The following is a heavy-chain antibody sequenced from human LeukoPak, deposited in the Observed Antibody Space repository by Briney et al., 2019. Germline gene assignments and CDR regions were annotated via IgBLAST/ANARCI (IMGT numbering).Heavy chain of an antibody. CDR2: ISTSSGTI. D-gene: IGHD3-10*01. CDR1: GFIFSGHT. J-gene: IGHJ4*02. Sequence: PGGSLRLSCAASGFIFSGHTMNWVRQAPGKGLEWISYISTSSGTIYYADSVKGRFAISRDNAKNSLYLQMNSLRDEDTAVYYCATCYYGSGTYYPYFNYWGQGTLVTVSS. V-gene: IGHV3-48*02. CDR3: ATCYYGSGTYYPYFNY.